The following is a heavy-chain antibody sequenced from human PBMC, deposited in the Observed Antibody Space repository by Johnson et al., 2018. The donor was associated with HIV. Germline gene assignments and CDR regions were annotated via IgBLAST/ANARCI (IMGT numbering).Heavy chain of an antibody. CDR2: IKQDGSEK. J-gene: IGHJ3*02. V-gene: IGHV3-7*01. CDR1: GFSFSRYW. D-gene: IGHD3-10*01. CDR3: ARDLYPFGPVQAFDI. Sequence: VQLVESGGGLVQPGGSLRLSCAASGFSFSRYWMSWVRQAPGKGLEWVANIKQDGSEKYYVDSVKGRFTISRDNAKNSLYLQMNSLRAEDTAVYYCARDLYPFGPVQAFDIWGQGTMVTVSS.